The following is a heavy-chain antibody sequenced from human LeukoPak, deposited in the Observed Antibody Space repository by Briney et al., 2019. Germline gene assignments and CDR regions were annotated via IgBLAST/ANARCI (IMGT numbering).Heavy chain of an antibody. Sequence: GASVKVSCKASGYTFTSYDINWVRQATGQGLEWMGWMNPNSGNTGYAQKFQGKVTMTRNTSISTAYMELSSLRAEDPAVYYCARARTTNTYYDILTGYYNVPAFDIWGQGTMVTVSS. V-gene: IGHV1-8*02. J-gene: IGHJ3*02. CDR2: MNPNSGNT. D-gene: IGHD3-9*01. CDR3: ARARTTNTYYDILTGYYNVPAFDI. CDR1: GYTFTSYD.